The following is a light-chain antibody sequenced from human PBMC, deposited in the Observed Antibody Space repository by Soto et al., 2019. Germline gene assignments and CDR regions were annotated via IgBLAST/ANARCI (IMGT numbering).Light chain of an antibody. Sequence: IVLTQSPATLSLSPGERATLSCRASQSVSSYLAWYQQKPCQPPRLLIYDASNRATGIPARFSGSGSGTDFTHAIIRLDPDGVAVYYGQQRCNWPPYTFGPATKVDIK. CDR1: QSVSSY. J-gene: IGKJ3*01. CDR3: QQRCNWPPYT. V-gene: IGKV3-11*01. CDR2: DAS.